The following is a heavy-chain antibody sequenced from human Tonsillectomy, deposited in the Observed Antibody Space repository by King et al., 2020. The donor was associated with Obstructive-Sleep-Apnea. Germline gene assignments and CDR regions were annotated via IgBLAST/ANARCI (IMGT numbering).Heavy chain of an antibody. CDR2: INHSGST. CDR3: ASVRVAVAGGFDY. J-gene: IGHJ4*02. Sequence: VQLQQWGAGLLKPSETLSLTCAVYGGSFSGYYWSWIRQPPGKGLEWIGEINHSGSTNYNPSLKSRVTISVDTSKNQFSLKLSSVTAADTAVYYCASVRVAVAGGFDYWGQGTLVTVSS. CDR1: GGSFSGYY. D-gene: IGHD6-19*01. V-gene: IGHV4-34*01.